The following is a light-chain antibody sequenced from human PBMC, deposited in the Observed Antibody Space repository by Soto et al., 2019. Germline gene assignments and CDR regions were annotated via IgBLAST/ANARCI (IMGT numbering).Light chain of an antibody. CDR1: QSVSSN. CDR3: QQYNNWPT. V-gene: IGKV3-15*01. Sequence: EIVMTQSPATLSVSPGERATLSCRASQSVSSNLAWYQQKPGQAPRLLIYGASTRATGIPARFSGSGSGTEFTLTISSLQADDFAFYYCQQYNNWPTFGPGTKVDIK. CDR2: GAS. J-gene: IGKJ3*01.